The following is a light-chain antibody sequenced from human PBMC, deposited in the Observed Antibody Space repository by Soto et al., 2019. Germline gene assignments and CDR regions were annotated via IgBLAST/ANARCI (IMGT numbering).Light chain of an antibody. V-gene: IGLV2-14*01. CDR1: SSDVGGYNY. CDR2: EVS. J-gene: IGLJ7*01. Sequence: QSALTQPASVSGSTGLSITISCTGTSSDVGGYNYVSWYQQHPGKAPKLMIYEVSNRPSGVSNRFSGSKSGNTASLTISGLQAEDEPDYYCSSYTSSSTRVFGGGTQLTVL. CDR3: SSYTSSSTRV.